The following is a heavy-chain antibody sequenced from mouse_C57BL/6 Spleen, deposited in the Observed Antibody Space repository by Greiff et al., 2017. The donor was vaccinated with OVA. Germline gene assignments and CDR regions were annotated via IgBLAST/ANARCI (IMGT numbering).Heavy chain of an antibody. V-gene: IGHV1-55*01. D-gene: IGHD4-1*01. Sequence: VQLQQPGAELVKPGASVKMSCKASGYTFTSYWITWVKQRPGQGLEWIGDIYPGSGSTNYNEKFKSKATLTVYTSSSTAYMQLSSLTSEDSAVYYCASANWDRAWFAYWGQGTLVTVSA. CDR1: GYTFTSYW. CDR3: ASANWDRAWFAY. CDR2: IYPGSGST. J-gene: IGHJ3*01.